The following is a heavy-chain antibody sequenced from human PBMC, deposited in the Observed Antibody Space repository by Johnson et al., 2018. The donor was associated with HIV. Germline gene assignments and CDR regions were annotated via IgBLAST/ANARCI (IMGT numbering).Heavy chain of an antibody. V-gene: IGHV3-20*04. CDR1: GFTFDDYG. J-gene: IGHJ3*02. CDR3: VTLVVAPPFDI. Sequence: VQLVESGGGVVRPGGSLRLSCAASGFTFDDYGMSWVRQAPGKGLEWVSGINWNGGSTYYADSVKGRLTISRDNSKNTLYLQMNSLRAEDTAVYYCVTLVVAPPFDIWGQGTMVTVSS. CDR2: INWNGGST. D-gene: IGHD2-15*01.